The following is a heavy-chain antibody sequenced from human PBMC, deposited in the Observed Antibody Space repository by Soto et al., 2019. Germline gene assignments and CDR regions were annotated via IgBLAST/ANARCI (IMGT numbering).Heavy chain of an antibody. V-gene: IGHV4-59*08. CDR1: GGSISSYY. J-gene: IGHJ4*02. CDR3: ARAWGGNVFDY. D-gene: IGHD3-16*01. CDR2: IYYSGST. Sequence: SETLSLTCTVSGGSISSYYWSWIRQPPGKGLEWIGYIYYSGSTNYNPSLKSRVTISVDTSKNQFSLKLSSVTAADTAVYYCARAWGGNVFDYWGQGTLVTVAS.